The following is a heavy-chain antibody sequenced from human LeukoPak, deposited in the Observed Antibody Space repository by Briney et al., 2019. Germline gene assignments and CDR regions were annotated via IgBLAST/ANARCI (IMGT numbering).Heavy chain of an antibody. CDR3: ARDRVGYCSGGSCYPNWFDP. V-gene: IGHV1-2*02. J-gene: IGHJ5*02. CDR2: INPNSGDT. CDR1: GYTFTGYD. D-gene: IGHD2-15*01. Sequence: ASVKDSCKASGYTFTGYDMHWVRQAPGQGLEWMGWINPNSGDTNYAQKFQGRVTMTRDTSISTAYMELSRLRSDDTAVYYCARDRVGYCSGGSCYPNWFDPWGQGTLITVSS.